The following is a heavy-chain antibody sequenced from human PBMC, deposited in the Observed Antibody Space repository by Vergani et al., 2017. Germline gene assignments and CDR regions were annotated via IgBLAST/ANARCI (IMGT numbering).Heavy chain of an antibody. CDR3: AKSLTTVTTEDAFDI. J-gene: IGHJ3*02. D-gene: IGHD4-17*01. CDR1: GFTFSSYG. V-gene: IGHV3-30*18. Sequence: QVQLVESGGGVVQPGRSLRLSCAAPGFTFSSYGMHWVRQAPGKGLEWVAVISYDGSNKYYADSVKGRFTISRDNSKNTLYLQMNSLRAEDTAVYYCAKSLTTVTTEDAFDIWGQGTMVTVSS. CDR2: ISYDGSNK.